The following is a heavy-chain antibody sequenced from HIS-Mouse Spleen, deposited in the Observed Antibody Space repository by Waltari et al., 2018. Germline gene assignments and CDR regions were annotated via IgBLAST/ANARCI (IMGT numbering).Heavy chain of an antibody. D-gene: IGHD6-19*01. Sequence: QLQLQESGPGLVKPSETLSLTCTVSGGSISSSSYHWGWIRQPPGKGLEWIGSIYYSGSTYYNPSLKSRVTISVDTSKNQFSLKLSSVTAADTAVYYCARDGIAVAGTGAFDIWGQGTMVTVSS. J-gene: IGHJ3*02. CDR1: GGSISSSSYH. CDR3: ARDGIAVAGTGAFDI. CDR2: IYYSGST. V-gene: IGHV4-39*07.